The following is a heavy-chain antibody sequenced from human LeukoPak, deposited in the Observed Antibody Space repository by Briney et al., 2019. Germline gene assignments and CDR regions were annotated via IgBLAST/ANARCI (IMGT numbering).Heavy chain of an antibody. V-gene: IGHV3-53*01. J-gene: IGHJ4*02. Sequence: GGSLRLSCAASGFTFSNYGMSWVRQAPGKGLEWVSVIYSGGSTYYADSVKGRFTISRDNSKDTLYLQMNSLRAEDTAVYYCARVPGNWGQGTLVTVSS. CDR2: IYSGGST. CDR3: ARVPGN. CDR1: GFTFSNYG.